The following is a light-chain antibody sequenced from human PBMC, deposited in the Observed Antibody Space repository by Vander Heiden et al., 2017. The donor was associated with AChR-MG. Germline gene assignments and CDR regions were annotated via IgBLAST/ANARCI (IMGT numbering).Light chain of an antibody. CDR3: QQYGSSPRT. V-gene: IGKV3D-20*01. CDR1: QSVRSNY. J-gene: IGKJ1*01. CDR2: DAS. Sequence: EIVLTPSPGNLSLSPGERATLSCGASQSVRSNYLAWYQQKPGLAPRLLIYDASSRATGIPDRFSGSGSGTDFALTISRLEPEDFAVYYCQQYGSSPRTFGQGTKVEIK.